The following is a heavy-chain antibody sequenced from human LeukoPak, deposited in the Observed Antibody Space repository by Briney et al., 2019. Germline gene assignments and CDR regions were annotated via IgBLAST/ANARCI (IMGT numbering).Heavy chain of an antibody. CDR3: ARESGDILVVPYY. V-gene: IGHV1-8*01. J-gene: IGHJ4*02. Sequence: ASVKVSCKASGYTFTSYDINWVRQATGQGLEWMGWMSPISGNTGYAQKFQGRLTMTRNTAMNTAYMELSGLRSEDTAVYYCARESGDILVVPYYWGQGTLVTVSS. D-gene: IGHD2-2*01. CDR2: MSPISGNT. CDR1: GYTFTSYD.